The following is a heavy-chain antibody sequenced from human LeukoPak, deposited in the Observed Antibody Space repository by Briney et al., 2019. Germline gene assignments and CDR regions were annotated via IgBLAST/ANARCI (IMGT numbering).Heavy chain of an antibody. Sequence: GSSVKVSCKASGGTFSSYAISWVRQAPGQGREWRGGIIPIFGTANYAHTFQGRVTITADESTSTAYMELSSLRSEDTAVYYCARGGGGQQLVFGDDAFDIWGQGTMVTVSS. CDR2: IIPIFGTA. CDR3: ARGGGGQQLVFGDDAFDI. CDR1: GGTFSSYA. D-gene: IGHD6-13*01. J-gene: IGHJ3*02. V-gene: IGHV1-69*01.